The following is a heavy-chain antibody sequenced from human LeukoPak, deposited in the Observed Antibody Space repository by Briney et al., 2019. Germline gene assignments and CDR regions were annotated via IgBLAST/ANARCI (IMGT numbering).Heavy chain of an antibody. CDR2: ISYDGSNK. Sequence: GGSLRLSCAASGFTFSSYAMHWVRQAPGKGLEWVAVISYDGSNKYYADSVKGRFTISRDNSKNTLYLQMNSLRAEDMAVYYCARDKQHAFDYWGQGTLVTVSS. J-gene: IGHJ4*02. CDR3: ARDKQHAFDY. V-gene: IGHV3-30*14. CDR1: GFTFSSYA. D-gene: IGHD6-13*01.